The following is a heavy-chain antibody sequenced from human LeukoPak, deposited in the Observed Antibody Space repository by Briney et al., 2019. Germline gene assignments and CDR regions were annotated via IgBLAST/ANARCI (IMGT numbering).Heavy chain of an antibody. J-gene: IGHJ4*02. CDR1: GYTFSNYG. D-gene: IGHD3-10*01. V-gene: IGHV1-69*13. CDR3: ARNTMVRGVIILYFDY. CDR2: IIPIFGTA. Sequence: SVKVSCKASGYTFSNYGFSWVRQAPGQGLEWMGGIIPIFGTANYAQKFRGRVTITADESTSTAYMELSSLRSEDTAVYYCARNTMVRGVIILYFDYWGQGTLVTVSS.